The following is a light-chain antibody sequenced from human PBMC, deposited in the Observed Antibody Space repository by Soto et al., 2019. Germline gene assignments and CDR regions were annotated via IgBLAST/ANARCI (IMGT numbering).Light chain of an antibody. Sequence: QSVLTQPASVSGSPGQSITISCTGTSSDVGSSNLVSGYQQHPGTAPKLMIYEVSNRPSGVSNRFSGSKSGNTASLTISGLLAEDEADYYCCSYAGSSTDVVFGGGTKVTVL. CDR3: CSYAGSSTDVV. V-gene: IGLV2-23*02. CDR1: SSDVGSSNL. J-gene: IGLJ2*01. CDR2: EVS.